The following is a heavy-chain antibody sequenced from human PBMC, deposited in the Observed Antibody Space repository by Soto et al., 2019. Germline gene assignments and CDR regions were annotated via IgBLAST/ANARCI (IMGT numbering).Heavy chain of an antibody. CDR3: AKDGYSSSPYYFDY. D-gene: IGHD6-13*01. J-gene: IGHJ4*02. Sequence: QVQLVESGGGVVQPGRSLRLSCAASGFTFSSYGMHWVRQAPGKGLEWVAVISHDGSNKYYADSVKGRFTISRDNSKNTLYLQMNSLRAEDTAVYYCAKDGYSSSPYYFDYWGQGTLVTVSS. CDR1: GFTFSSYG. V-gene: IGHV3-30*18. CDR2: ISHDGSNK.